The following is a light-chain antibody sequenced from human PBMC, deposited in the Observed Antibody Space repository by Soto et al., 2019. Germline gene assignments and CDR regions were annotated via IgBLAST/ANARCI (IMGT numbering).Light chain of an antibody. V-gene: IGLV2-14*01. J-gene: IGLJ3*02. CDR1: SSDIGSYNY. Sequence: QSALTQPASVSGSPGQSITISCSGTSSDIGSYNYVSWYQQHPGEAPKLLIYEVSNRPSGISHRFSGSKSGNTASLTISGLQAEDEGDYYCSSYTNTAALAVFGEGTKLTVL. CDR3: SSYTNTAALAV. CDR2: EVS.